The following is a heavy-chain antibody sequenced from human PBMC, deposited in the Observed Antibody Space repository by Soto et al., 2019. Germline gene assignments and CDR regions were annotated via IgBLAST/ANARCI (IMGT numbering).Heavy chain of an antibody. CDR1: GYIFTNFG. CDR2: ISPYNGDT. D-gene: IGHD3-3*01. J-gene: IGHJ4*02. V-gene: IGHV1-18*01. CDR3: AKDHLRSIGLAGVD. Sequence: GASVKVSCKASGYIFTNFGITWVRQAPGQGLGWMGWISPYNGDTIHAQNLQGRVTMTTDASTTTVYMELGSLRSDDTAVYYCAKDHLRSIGLAGVDCGQGTQVTVSS.